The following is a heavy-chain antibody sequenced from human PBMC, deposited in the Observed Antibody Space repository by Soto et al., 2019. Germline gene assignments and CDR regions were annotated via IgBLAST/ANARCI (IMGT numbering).Heavy chain of an antibody. D-gene: IGHD6-13*01. J-gene: IGHJ6*02. Sequence: SETLSLTCTVSGGSISSSSYYWGWIRQPPGKGLEWIGSIYYSGSTYYNPSLKSRVTISVDTSKNQFPLKLSSVTAADTAVYYCARASSSSWYIDYYYGMDVWGQGTTVTVSS. CDR2: IYYSGST. CDR3: ARASSSSWYIDYYYGMDV. V-gene: IGHV4-39*01. CDR1: GGSISSSSYY.